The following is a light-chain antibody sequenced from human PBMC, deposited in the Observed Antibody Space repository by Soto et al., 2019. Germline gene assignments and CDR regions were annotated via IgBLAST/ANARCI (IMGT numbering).Light chain of an antibody. V-gene: IGKV3-15*01. Sequence: EIVLTQSPGTLSLSPGERASLSCRASQSVSNNYLAWYQQRPGQAPRLLIYEASTRATGIPARFSGSGSGTDFTLTISSLQSEDFGVYYCHQFHQWPRGTFGQGTKVDIK. J-gene: IGKJ1*01. CDR2: EAS. CDR3: HQFHQWPRGT. CDR1: QSVSNN.